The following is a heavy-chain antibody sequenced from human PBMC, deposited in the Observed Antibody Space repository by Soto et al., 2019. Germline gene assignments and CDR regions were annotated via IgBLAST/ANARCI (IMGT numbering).Heavy chain of an antibody. Sequence: QVQLVQSGAEVKKPGSSVKVSCKASGDTFSFYTINWVRQAPGLGLECMGRVKPILSMSNYAQKFQGRVTMTADKSTSTAYMELGSLRSEDTAFYYCATSYGSGYRAFDYWGRGALVTVSS. D-gene: IGHD3-10*01. CDR1: GDTFSFYT. CDR3: ATSYGSGYRAFDY. CDR2: VKPILSMS. V-gene: IGHV1-69*02. J-gene: IGHJ4*02.